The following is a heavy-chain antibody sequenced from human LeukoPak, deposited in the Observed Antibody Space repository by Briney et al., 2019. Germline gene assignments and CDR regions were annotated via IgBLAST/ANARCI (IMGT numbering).Heavy chain of an antibody. V-gene: IGHV4-59*01. CDR3: ARDKRHSYGRYFDH. CDR1: GDSISTYH. J-gene: IGHJ4*02. D-gene: IGHD5-18*01. Sequence: SETLSLTCSVSGDSISTYHWNWIRKPPGKGLEWIAFMQSSGNSNYNPSLKSRVTMFVDTSKNQFVLNLRSVTAADTAVYCCARDKRHSYGRYFDHWGQGMLVTVSS. CDR2: MQSSGNS.